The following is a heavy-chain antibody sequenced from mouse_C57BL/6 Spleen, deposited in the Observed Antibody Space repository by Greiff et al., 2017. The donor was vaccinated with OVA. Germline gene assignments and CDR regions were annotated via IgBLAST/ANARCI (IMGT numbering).Heavy chain of an antibody. Sequence: QVQLQQPGAELVKPGASVKMSCKASGYTFTSYWITWVKQRPGQGLEWIGDIYPGSGSTNYNEKFKSKATLTVDTSSSTAYMQLSSLTSEDSAVYDCASYDGYYWYFDVWGTGTTVTVSS. V-gene: IGHV1-55*01. CDR2: IYPGSGST. J-gene: IGHJ1*03. CDR1: GYTFTSYW. D-gene: IGHD2-3*01. CDR3: ASYDGYYWYFDV.